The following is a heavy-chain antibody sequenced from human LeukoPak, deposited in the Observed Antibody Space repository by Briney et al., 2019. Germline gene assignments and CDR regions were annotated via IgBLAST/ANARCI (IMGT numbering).Heavy chain of an antibody. CDR3: ARKWSSRDWFDP. V-gene: IGHV1-46*04. J-gene: IGHJ5*02. CDR2: INPRGDAT. Sequence: GASVKVSCKASGYIFTTYSIHWVRQAPGQGLEWIGMINPRGDATIYAQKLQGRVTMTGDTSTTTIYMELSSLKSEDTGLYYCARKWSSRDWFDPWGQGTLVTVSS. D-gene: IGHD2-8*01. CDR1: GYIFTTYS.